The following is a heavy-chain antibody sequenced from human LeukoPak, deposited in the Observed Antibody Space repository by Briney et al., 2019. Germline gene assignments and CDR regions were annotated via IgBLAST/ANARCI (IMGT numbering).Heavy chain of an antibody. J-gene: IGHJ4*02. CDR2: INSGGSST. CDR1: GFTFSSYW. V-gene: IGHV3-74*01. Sequence: GGSLRLSCAASGFTFSSYWMHWVRQAPGKGLVWVSRINSGGSSTSYADSVKGRFTISRDNAKNTLYLQMNSLRAEDTAVYYCASRPLDTAMALYYFDYWGQGTLVTVSS. CDR3: ASRPLDTAMALYYFDY. D-gene: IGHD5-18*01.